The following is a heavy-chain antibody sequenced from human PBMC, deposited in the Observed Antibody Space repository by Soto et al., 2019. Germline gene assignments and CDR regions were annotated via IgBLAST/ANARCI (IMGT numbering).Heavy chain of an antibody. CDR3: ARVRGYSGYDYVDY. D-gene: IGHD5-12*01. CDR1: GGSISSYY. J-gene: IGHJ4*02. Sequence: SETLSLTCTVSGGSISSYYWSWIRQPPGKGLEWIGYIYYSGSTNYNPSLKSRVTISVDTSKNQFSLKLSSVTAADTAVYYCARVRGYSGYDYVDYWGQGTLVTVSS. V-gene: IGHV4-59*01. CDR2: IYYSGST.